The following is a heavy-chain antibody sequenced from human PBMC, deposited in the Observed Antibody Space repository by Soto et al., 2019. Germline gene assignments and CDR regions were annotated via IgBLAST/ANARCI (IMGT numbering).Heavy chain of an antibody. CDR2: ISGSGGST. D-gene: IGHD3-10*02. J-gene: IGHJ4*02. V-gene: IGHV3-23*01. CDR3: AKVRRLRDYYVFLFDY. CDR1: GFTFSSYA. Sequence: EVQLLESGGGLVQPGGSLRLSCAASGFTFSSYAMSWVRQAPGKGLEWVSAISGSGGSTYYADSVKGRFTISRDTSKNXLELQMNSLRVDDTAVYYCAKVRRLRDYYVFLFDYWGQGTLVTVSS.